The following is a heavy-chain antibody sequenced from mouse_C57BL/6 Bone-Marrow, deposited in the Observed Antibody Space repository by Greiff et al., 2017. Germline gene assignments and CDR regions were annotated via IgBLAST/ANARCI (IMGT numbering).Heavy chain of an antibody. CDR1: DYEFPSHY. CDR3: SRHKGYYYDWFDY. D-gene: IGHD2-4*01. J-gene: IGHJ3*01. Sequence: EVQLLESGGGLVQPGESLKLSCESNDYEFPSHYMSWVRKTPGKRLELVAAINSDGGSTYYPDTMERRFIITIDKSYKTQYLQLSSLRSEDSAVYYCSRHKGYYYDWFDYWGQGTLVTVSA. V-gene: IGHV5-2*01. CDR2: INSDGGST.